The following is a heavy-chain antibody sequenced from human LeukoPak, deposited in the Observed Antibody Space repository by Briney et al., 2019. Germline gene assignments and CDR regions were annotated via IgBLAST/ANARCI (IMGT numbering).Heavy chain of an antibody. CDR2: ISYDGSYK. CDR3: ARATNMVRGDYYFDY. D-gene: IGHD3-10*01. V-gene: IGHV3-30*03. CDR1: GFTFSNYG. J-gene: IGHJ4*02. Sequence: GGSLRLSCSASGFTFSNYGMHWVRQAPGKGLEWVAVISYDGSYKYYVDSVKGRFTISRDNAKNSLYLQMNSLRAEDTAVYYCARATNMVRGDYYFDYWGQGTLVTVSS.